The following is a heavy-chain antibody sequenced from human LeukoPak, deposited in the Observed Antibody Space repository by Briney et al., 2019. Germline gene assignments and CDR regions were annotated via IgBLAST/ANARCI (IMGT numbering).Heavy chain of an antibody. V-gene: IGHV4-59*08. J-gene: IGHJ4*02. CDR1: GGSISSYY. CDR3: ARRRAVPGFYYFDY. Sequence: MSSETLSLTCTVSGGSISSYYWTWIRQPPGKGLEWIGYISYSGSTNYNPSLKSRVTISVDTSKNQFSLKPRSLTAADTAVYYCARRRAVPGFYYFDYWGQGTLVTVSS. D-gene: IGHD6-19*01. CDR2: ISYSGST.